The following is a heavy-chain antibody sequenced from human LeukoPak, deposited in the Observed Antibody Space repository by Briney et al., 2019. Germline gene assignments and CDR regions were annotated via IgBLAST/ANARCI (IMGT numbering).Heavy chain of an antibody. CDR1: GGSISSYY. CDR3: AREPQSGSYQSYWYFDL. Sequence: SETLSLTCTVSGGSISSYYWSWIRQPPGKGLEWIGYIYYSGSTNYNPSLKSRVTISVDTSKNQFSLKLSSVTAADTAVYYCAREPQSGSYQSYWYFDLWGRGTLVTVSS. D-gene: IGHD1-26*01. CDR2: IYYSGST. V-gene: IGHV4-59*01. J-gene: IGHJ2*01.